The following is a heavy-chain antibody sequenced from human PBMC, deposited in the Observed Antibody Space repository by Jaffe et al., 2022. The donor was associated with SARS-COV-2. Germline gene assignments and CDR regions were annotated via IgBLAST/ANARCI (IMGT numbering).Heavy chain of an antibody. CDR3: ARGYYGSGSYYENYYYGMDV. V-gene: IGHV4-34*01. D-gene: IGHD3-10*01. CDR2: INHSGST. Sequence: QVQLQQWGAGLLKPSETLSLTCAVYGGSFSGYYWSWIRQPPGKGLEWIGEINHSGSTNYNPSLKSRVTISVDTSKNQFSLKLSSVTAADTAVYYCARGYYGSGSYYENYYYGMDVWGQGTTVTVSS. J-gene: IGHJ6*02. CDR1: GGSFSGYY.